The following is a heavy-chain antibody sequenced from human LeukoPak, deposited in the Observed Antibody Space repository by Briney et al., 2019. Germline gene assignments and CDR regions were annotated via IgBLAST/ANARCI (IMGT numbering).Heavy chain of an antibody. V-gene: IGHV1-2*02. J-gene: IGHJ4*02. Sequence: ASVKVSCKASGYTFTGYYIHWVRQAPGQGLEWIGWINPNSGGTNSAQKFQGRVTMTRDTSISTAYMDLSSLRSDDTAVYYCARGDYYDCSVYYYDWGQGTLVTVSS. CDR3: ARGDYYDCSVYYYD. CDR2: INPNSGGT. CDR1: GYTFTGYY. D-gene: IGHD3-22*01.